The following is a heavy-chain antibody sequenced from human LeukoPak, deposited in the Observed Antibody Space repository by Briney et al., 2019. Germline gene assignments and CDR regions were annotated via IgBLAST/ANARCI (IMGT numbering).Heavy chain of an antibody. CDR1: GYTFTSYD. V-gene: IGHV1-8*01. CDR2: MNPNSGNT. CDR3: ARQGYSGYEWDFYFDY. Sequence: GASVKVSCKASGYTFTSYDINWVRRATGQGLEWMGWMNPNSGNTGYAQKFQGRVTMTRNTSISTAYMELSSLRSEDTAVYYCARQGYSGYEWDFYFDYWGQGTLVTVSS. J-gene: IGHJ4*02. D-gene: IGHD5-12*01.